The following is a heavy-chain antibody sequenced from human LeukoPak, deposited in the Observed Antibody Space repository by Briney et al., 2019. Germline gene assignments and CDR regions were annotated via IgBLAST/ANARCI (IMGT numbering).Heavy chain of an antibody. CDR1: GFTLSSYA. CDR2: ISYDGSNE. D-gene: IGHD5-18*01. Sequence: PGGPLRLSCAASGFTLSSYAMLWLRQAPGKGLEWVAVISYDGSNEYYADSVKGRFTISRDNSKNTLYLQMNSLRAEDTALYFCASGKYRYGDNWFDPWGQGTLVTVSS. V-gene: IGHV3-30*04. CDR3: ASGKYRYGDNWFDP. J-gene: IGHJ5*02.